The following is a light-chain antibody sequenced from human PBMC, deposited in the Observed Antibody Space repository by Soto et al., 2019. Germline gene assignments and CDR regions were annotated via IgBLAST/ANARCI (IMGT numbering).Light chain of an antibody. CDR1: QSVSSS. V-gene: IGKV3-15*01. CDR2: GAS. CDR3: QQYNNWWT. Sequence: EIVMTQSPATLSVSPGERATLSCRASQSVSSSLAWYQQKPGQAPRLLLYGASARATGIPARFSGSGSETEFTLTISSLQSEDSAVYYCQQYNNWWTFGQGTKVEIK. J-gene: IGKJ1*01.